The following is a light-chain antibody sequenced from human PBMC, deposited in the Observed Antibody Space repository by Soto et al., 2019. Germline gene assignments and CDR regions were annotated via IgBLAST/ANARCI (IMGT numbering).Light chain of an antibody. CDR2: EVN. Sequence: QSVLTQLASVSGSPGQSITISCTGNSDKVGGYNYVSWSQQHPGKAPNLMIFEVNNRPSGVANRFSGSRSGNTASLTISGLQAEDEADYYCSSYRRINTLVVVGGGTKVTVL. V-gene: IGLV2-14*01. CDR3: SSYRRINTLVV. CDR1: SDKVGGYNY. J-gene: IGLJ2*01.